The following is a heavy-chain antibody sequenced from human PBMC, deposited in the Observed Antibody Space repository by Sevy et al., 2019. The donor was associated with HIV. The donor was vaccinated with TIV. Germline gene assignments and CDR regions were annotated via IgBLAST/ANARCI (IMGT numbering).Heavy chain of an antibody. CDR3: ARDVANENSNGALDT. CDR1: GFTFSSYS. J-gene: IGHJ3*02. D-gene: IGHD5-12*01. CDR2: ISSSSSYI. Sequence: GGSLRLSCAASGFTFSSYSMNWVRQAPGKGLEWVSSISSSSSYIYYADSVKGRFTNSRDNAKNSLNLQMNSLGAEDTAVYYCARDVANENSNGALDTWGQGTMVTVSS. V-gene: IGHV3-21*01.